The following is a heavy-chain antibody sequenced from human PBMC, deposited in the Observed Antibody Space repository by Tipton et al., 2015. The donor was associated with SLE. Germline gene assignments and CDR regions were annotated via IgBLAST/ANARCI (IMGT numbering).Heavy chain of an antibody. J-gene: IGHJ3*02. CDR2: IWYDGSNQ. CDR1: GFNFSQYD. V-gene: IGHV3-33*06. CDR3: AKARAAAAQAFDI. D-gene: IGHD6-13*01. Sequence: SLRLSCAGSGFNFSQYDIQWVRQAPGKGLEWVALIWYDGSNQNYADSVKVRFTISRDNSKGTLYLQMNSLRVEDTAVYYCAKARAAAAQAFDIWGQGTMVTVSS.